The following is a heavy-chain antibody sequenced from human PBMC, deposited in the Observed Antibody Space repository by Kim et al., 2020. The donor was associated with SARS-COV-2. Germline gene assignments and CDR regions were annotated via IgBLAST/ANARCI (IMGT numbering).Heavy chain of an antibody. Sequence: SETLSLTCAVYGGSFSGYYWSWIRQPPGKGLEWIGEINHSGSTNYNPSLKSRVTISVDTSKNQFSLKLSSVTAADTAVYYCARGRGYCSSTSCPYWYFDLWGRGTLVTVSS. CDR3: ARGRGYCSSTSCPYWYFDL. J-gene: IGHJ2*01. CDR1: GGSFSGYY. D-gene: IGHD2-2*01. V-gene: IGHV4-34*01. CDR2: INHSGST.